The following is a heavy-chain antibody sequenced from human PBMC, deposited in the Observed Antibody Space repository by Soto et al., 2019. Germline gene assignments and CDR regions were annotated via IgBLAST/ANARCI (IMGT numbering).Heavy chain of an antibody. CDR1: GYTFTSYD. J-gene: IGHJ6*03. CDR3: ARFVFGITGTFYYYCYMDV. CDR2: MNPNSGNT. V-gene: IGHV1-8*01. Sequence: QVQLVQSGAEVKKPGASVKVSCKASGYTFTSYDINWVRQATGQGLEWMGWMNPNSGNTGYAQKFQGRVTMTRNTSISTAYMELSSLRSEDTAVEYCARFVFGITGTFYYYCYMDVWGKGATVTVSS. D-gene: IGHD1-7*01.